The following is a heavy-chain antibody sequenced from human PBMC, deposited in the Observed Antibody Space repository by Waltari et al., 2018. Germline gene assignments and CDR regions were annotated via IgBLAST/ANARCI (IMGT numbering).Heavy chain of an antibody. CDR1: GGSISSYY. V-gene: IGHV4-4*07. J-gene: IGHJ6*03. Sequence: VQLQESGPGLVKPSETLSLTCTVSGGSISSYYWSWNRQPDGKGLEGIGRIYTSGSTNYIPSLKGRVTMSVDTSKNQFSPKLSSVTAADTAVYYCARDRKAQRTYYYYYMDVWGKGTTLTISS. CDR3: ARDRKAQRTYYYYYMDV. D-gene: IGHD1-1*01. CDR2: IYTSGST.